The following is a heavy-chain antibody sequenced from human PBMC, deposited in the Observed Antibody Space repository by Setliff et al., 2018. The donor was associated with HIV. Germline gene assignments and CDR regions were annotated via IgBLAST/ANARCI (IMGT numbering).Heavy chain of an antibody. V-gene: IGHV4-38-2*01. J-gene: IGHJ6*04. D-gene: IGHD3-10*01. CDR2: IQHSGRI. Sequence: PSETLSLTCAVSGYSISSGYCWSWIRQPPGKGLEWIGEIQHSGRINYNPSLRSRVTTSVDTSKNQFSLRLNSVTAADTAIYYCTRRGADSYYPRPLDVWGKGTTVTVSS. CDR3: TRRGADSYYPRPLDV. CDR1: GYSISSGYC.